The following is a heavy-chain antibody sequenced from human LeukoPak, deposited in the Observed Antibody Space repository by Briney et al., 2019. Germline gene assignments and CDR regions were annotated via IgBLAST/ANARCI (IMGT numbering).Heavy chain of an antibody. CDR3: ARDSPQGSYSFDY. D-gene: IGHD1-26*01. J-gene: IGHJ4*02. V-gene: IGHV3-11*04. Sequence: LSLTCAVYGGSFSGYYWSWIRQAPGKGLEWVSYISSSGSTIYYADSVKGRFTISRDNAKNSLYLQMNSLRAEDTAVYYCARDSPQGSYSFDYWGQGTLVTVSS. CDR2: ISSSGSTI. CDR1: GGSFSGYY.